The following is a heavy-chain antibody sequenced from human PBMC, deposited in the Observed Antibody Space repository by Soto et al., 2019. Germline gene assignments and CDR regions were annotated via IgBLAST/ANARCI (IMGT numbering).Heavy chain of an antibody. CDR3: ARARGYSGYDSGMDV. D-gene: IGHD5-12*01. Sequence: GGSLRLSCAASGFTFSSYGMHWVRPAPGKGLEWVAVIWYDGSNKYYADSVKGRFTISRDNSKNTLYLQMNSLRAEDTAVYYCARARGYSGYDSGMDVWGQGTTVTVSS. CDR1: GFTFSSYG. CDR2: IWYDGSNK. J-gene: IGHJ6*02. V-gene: IGHV3-33*01.